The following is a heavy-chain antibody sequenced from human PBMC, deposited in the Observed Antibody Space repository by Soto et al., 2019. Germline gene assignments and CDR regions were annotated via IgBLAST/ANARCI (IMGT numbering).Heavy chain of an antibody. J-gene: IGHJ3*02. D-gene: IGHD6-25*01. CDR1: GYTFTSYD. Sequence: ASVKVSCKASGYTFTSYDINWVRQATGQGLEWMGWMNPNSGNTNYAQKYQGWVTMTRDTSISTAYMELSRLRSDDTAVYYCASSGYSSGYAFDIWGQGTMVTVSS. CDR2: MNPNSGNT. CDR3: ASSGYSSGYAFDI. V-gene: IGHV1-2*04.